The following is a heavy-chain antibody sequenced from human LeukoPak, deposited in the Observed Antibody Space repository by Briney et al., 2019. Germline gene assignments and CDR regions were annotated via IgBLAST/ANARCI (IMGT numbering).Heavy chain of an antibody. V-gene: IGHV3-23*01. Sequence: GGSLRLSCAASGFTFSSYGMHWVRQAPGKGLQWVSSIRGGGAPVYADSVKGRFTISRDDFKSTVFLQMDSLRPEDTAVYYCARCTIGDGSGWCTWFAPWGQGTLVTVSS. CDR3: ARCTIGDGSGWCTWFAP. D-gene: IGHD6-19*01. CDR1: GFTFSSYG. J-gene: IGHJ5*02. CDR2: IRGGGAP.